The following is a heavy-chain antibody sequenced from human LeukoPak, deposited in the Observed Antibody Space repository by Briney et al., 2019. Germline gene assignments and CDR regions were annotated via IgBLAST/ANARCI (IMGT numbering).Heavy chain of an antibody. V-gene: IGHV3-21*01. CDR2: ISSSSSYI. CDR3: ARDVSGTSSSSDY. Sequence: GGSLRLSCVASGFTFSSYSMNWVRQAPGKGLEWVSSISSSSSYIYYADSVKGRFTISRDNAKNSLYLQMNSLRAEDTAVYYCARDVSGTSSSSDYWGQGTLVTVSS. J-gene: IGHJ4*02. CDR1: GFTFSSYS. D-gene: IGHD6-6*01.